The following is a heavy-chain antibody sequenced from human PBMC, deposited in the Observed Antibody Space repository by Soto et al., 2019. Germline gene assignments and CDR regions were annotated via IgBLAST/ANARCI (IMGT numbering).Heavy chain of an antibody. Sequence: SETLSLSCAVYGGSFSGYYWSWIRQPPGKGLEWIGEINHSGSTNYNPSLKSRVTISVDTSKNQFSLKLSSVTAADTAVYYCARRAYSYGYYTYYYYYYGMDVWGQGTTVTVSS. J-gene: IGHJ6*02. CDR2: INHSGST. CDR1: GGSFSGYY. V-gene: IGHV4-34*01. D-gene: IGHD5-18*01. CDR3: ARRAYSYGYYTYYYYYYGMDV.